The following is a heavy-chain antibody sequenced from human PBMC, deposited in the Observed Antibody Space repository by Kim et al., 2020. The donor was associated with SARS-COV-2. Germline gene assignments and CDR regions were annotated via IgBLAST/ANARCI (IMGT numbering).Heavy chain of an antibody. V-gene: IGHV3-23*01. Sequence: GGSLRLSCAASGFTFSSYAMSWVRQAPGKGLEWVSAIIGSGGSTYYADSVKGRFTISRDNSKNTLYLQMNSLRAEDTAVYYCAKDNRAAGTSYFDYWGQGTLVTVSS. J-gene: IGHJ4*02. CDR2: IIGSGGST. CDR3: AKDNRAAGTSYFDY. D-gene: IGHD6-13*01. CDR1: GFTFSSYA.